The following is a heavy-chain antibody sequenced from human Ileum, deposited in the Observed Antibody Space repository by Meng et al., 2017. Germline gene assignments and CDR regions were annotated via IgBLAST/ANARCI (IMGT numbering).Heavy chain of an antibody. V-gene: IGHV1-3*04. Sequence: QVQLWQSGAEVKKPGASVKVSCQASGYTFTNYAIQWVRQAPGQRLEWVGWINTDNGETTYSQNFQDRVTLNRDTSAGTVYMYLNSLISEDTAIYYCARERQTSGEDYWGQGTLVTVSS. J-gene: IGHJ4*02. D-gene: IGHD2-15*01. CDR1: GYTFTNYA. CDR2: INTDNGET. CDR3: ARERQTSGEDY.